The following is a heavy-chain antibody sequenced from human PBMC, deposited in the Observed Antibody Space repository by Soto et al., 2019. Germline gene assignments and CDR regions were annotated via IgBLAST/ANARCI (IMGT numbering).Heavy chain of an antibody. D-gene: IGHD3-3*01. CDR2: IIPIFGTA. J-gene: IGHJ6*02. CDR1: GGTFSSYA. V-gene: IGHV1-69*13. Sequence: SVKVSCKAFGGTFSSYAISCVRQAPGQGLEWMGGIIPIFGTANYAQKFQGRVTITADESTSTAYMELSSLRSEDTAVYYCARDRGVYYDFWSGYYTSRNYYGMDVWGQGTTVTVSS. CDR3: ARDRGVYYDFWSGYYTSRNYYGMDV.